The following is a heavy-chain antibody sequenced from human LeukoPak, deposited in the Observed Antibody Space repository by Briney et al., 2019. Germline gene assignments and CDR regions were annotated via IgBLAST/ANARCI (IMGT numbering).Heavy chain of an antibody. J-gene: IGHJ4*02. D-gene: IGHD7-27*01. V-gene: IGHV4-31*03. CDR2: IYYSGST. CDR1: GGSISSGGYY. Sequence: PSETLSLTCTVSGGSISSGGYYWRWIRQHPGKGLEWIGYIYYSGSTYYNPSLKSRVTISVDTSKNQFSLKLSSVTAADTAVYYCARGANWGSPFDYWGQGTLVTVSS. CDR3: ARGANWGSPFDY.